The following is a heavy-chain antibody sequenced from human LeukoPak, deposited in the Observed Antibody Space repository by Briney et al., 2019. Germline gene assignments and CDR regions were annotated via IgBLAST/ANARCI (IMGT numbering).Heavy chain of an antibody. Sequence: GASVKASCKASGGTFSSYAISWVRQAPGQGLEWMGGIIPIFGTANYAQKFQGRVTITADESTSTAYMELSSLRSEDTAVYYCATHYYGSGSPLDYWGQGTLVTVSS. CDR2: IIPIFGTA. CDR3: ATHYYGSGSPLDY. J-gene: IGHJ4*02. D-gene: IGHD3-10*01. V-gene: IGHV1-69*13. CDR1: GGTFSSYA.